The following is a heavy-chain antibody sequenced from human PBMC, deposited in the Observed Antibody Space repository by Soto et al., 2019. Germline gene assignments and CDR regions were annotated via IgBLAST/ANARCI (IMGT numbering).Heavy chain of an antibody. Sequence: VGSLRLSCEASGFTLRNYAMNWLPQAPGEGLEWVSLISANDVGTYYAESVKTRFTISTDQSRNTVYLQLDSLRADDTALYYCGKAKSDCSCDNRPPLDYWGQGTLVTVSS. CDR3: GKAKSDCSCDNRPPLDY. V-gene: IGHV3-23*01. CDR1: GFTLRNYA. J-gene: IGHJ4*02. D-gene: IGHD2-15*01. CDR2: ISANDVGT.